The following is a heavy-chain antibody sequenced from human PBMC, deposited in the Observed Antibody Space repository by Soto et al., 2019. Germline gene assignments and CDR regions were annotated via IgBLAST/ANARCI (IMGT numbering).Heavy chain of an antibody. CDR3: ARSSAGVFGCIIEGSDWWAP. Sequence: ASVKVSCKASNDSLSSHFIHWVRQAPGEGLEWMGIINPGPNSASYSKEFQGRLTLTSDMPSRTVYMQLRSLRSDDTAIYYCARSSAGVFGCIIEGSDWWAPWGQGSLVIVSS. CDR2: INPGPNSA. V-gene: IGHV1-46*01. D-gene: IGHD3-16*02. CDR1: NDSLSSHF. J-gene: IGHJ5*02.